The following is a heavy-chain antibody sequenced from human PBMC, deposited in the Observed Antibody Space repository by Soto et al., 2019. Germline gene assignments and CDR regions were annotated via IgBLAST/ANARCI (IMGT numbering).Heavy chain of an antibody. V-gene: IGHV3-30*18. CDR3: AKAPSPSSCSSTSCYEYFDY. CDR2: ISYDGSNK. Sequence: GGSLRLSCAASGFTFSSYGMHWVRQAPGKGLEWVAVISYDGSNKYYADSVKGRFTISRDNSKNTLYLQMNSLRAEDTAVYYCAKAPSPSSCSSTSCYEYFDYWGQGTLVTVSS. J-gene: IGHJ4*02. CDR1: GFTFSSYG. D-gene: IGHD2-2*01.